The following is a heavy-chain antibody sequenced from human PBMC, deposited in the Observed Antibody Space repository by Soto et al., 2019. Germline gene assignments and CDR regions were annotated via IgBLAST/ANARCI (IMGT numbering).Heavy chain of an antibody. J-gene: IGHJ5*01. V-gene: IGHV4-39*01. Sequence: KPSETLSLTCTVSGGSISSSSYHWGWIRRPPGKGLEWIGSFYYSGSTYSNPSLKSRVTISLDTSKNQFSLKLNSVTAADTAVYYRARNIGPLRYFDWSDSWRPGTLVTVSS. CDR3: ARNIGPLRYFDWSDS. D-gene: IGHD3-9*01. CDR1: GGSISSSSYH. CDR2: FYYSGST.